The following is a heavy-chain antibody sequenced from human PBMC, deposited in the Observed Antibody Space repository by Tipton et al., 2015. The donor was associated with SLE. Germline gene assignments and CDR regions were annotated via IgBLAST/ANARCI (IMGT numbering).Heavy chain of an antibody. J-gene: IGHJ4*02. D-gene: IGHD6-19*01. Sequence: TLSLTCAVYGGSFSGYYWSWIRQPPGKGLEWIGEINHSGSTNYNPSLKSRVTISVDTTKNQFSLKLSSVTAADTAVYYCARRGSSGWPGDYWGQGTLVTVSS. CDR2: INHSGST. V-gene: IGHV4-34*01. CDR1: GGSFSGYY. CDR3: ARRGSSGWPGDY.